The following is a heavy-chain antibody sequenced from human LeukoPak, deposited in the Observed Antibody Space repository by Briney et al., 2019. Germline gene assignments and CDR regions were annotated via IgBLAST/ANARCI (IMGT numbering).Heavy chain of an antibody. J-gene: IGHJ4*02. CDR1: GFTFSSYA. CDR3: ATTGRVTAIPACDY. V-gene: IGHV3-23*01. D-gene: IGHD2-21*02. Sequence: QPGASLRLSCAASGFTFSSYAMSWVRQAPGKGLEWVSAISGSGGSTYYADSVKGRFTISRDNSKSTLYLQMNRLRAEDTAVYYCATTGRVTAIPACDYWGQGTLVTVSS. CDR2: ISGSGGST.